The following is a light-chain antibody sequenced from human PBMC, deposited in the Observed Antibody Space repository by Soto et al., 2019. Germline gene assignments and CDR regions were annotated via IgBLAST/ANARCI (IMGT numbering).Light chain of an antibody. CDR2: EAT. V-gene: IGLV2-23*02. CDR1: SSDIGRYNL. CDR3: SLYASTNTFM. Sequence: QSALPQPASVSGSPGQSITISCTGTSSDIGRYNLVSWYQQHPGKPPKLMIYEATKRPSGVSNRFSGSKSGNTASLTISGLQAEYEADYYCSLYASTNTFMFGGGTKVTVL. J-gene: IGLJ3*02.